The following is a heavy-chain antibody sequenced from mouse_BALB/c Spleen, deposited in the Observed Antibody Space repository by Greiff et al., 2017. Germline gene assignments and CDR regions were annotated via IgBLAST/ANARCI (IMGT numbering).Heavy chain of an antibody. J-gene: IGHJ2*01. CDR2: ISYSGST. CDR1: GYSITSDYA. Sequence: EVQLQQSGPGLVKPSQSLSLTCTVTGYSITSDYAWNWIRQFPGNKLEWMGYISYSGSTSYNPSLKSRISITRDTSKNQFFLQLNSVTTEDTATYYCARSVYYGSRNYFDYWGQGTTRTVSS. D-gene: IGHD1-1*01. CDR3: ARSVYYGSRNYFDY. V-gene: IGHV3-2*02.